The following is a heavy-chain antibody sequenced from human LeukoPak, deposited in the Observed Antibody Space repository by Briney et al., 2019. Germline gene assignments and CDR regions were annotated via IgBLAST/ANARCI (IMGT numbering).Heavy chain of an antibody. V-gene: IGHV4-59*01. CDR2: IYYSGST. Sequence: PSETLSLTCTVSGGSISNYYWSWIRQPPGKGLEWIGYIYYSGSTNYNTSLNSRVTISVDTSKNQFSLKLSSVTAADTAVYYCAGLTLDSSWTPRYPRYWGQGTLVTVSS. J-gene: IGHJ4*02. CDR3: AGLTLDSSWTPRYPRY. D-gene: IGHD6-13*01. CDR1: GGSISNYY.